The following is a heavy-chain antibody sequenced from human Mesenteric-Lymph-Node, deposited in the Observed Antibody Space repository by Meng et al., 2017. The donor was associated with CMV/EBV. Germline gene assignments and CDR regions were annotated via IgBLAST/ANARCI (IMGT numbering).Heavy chain of an antibody. CDR3: SCLPYYYSASYDYGLDL. J-gene: IGHJ6*02. Sequence: GSLRLSCTVSGGSISSGGDYWGWIRQPPGKGLEWIGSLYYSGSTHYNPSLKSRVTISVDTSKNQFSLRLSSVTAADTAVYYCSCLPYYYSASYDYGLDLWGRGTTVTVSS. V-gene: IGHV4-39*01. CDR2: LYYSGST. D-gene: IGHD3-10*01. CDR1: GGSISSGGDY.